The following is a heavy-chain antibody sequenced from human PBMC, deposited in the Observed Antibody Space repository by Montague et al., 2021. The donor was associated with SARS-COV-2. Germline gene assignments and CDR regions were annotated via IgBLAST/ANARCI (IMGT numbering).Heavy chain of an antibody. Sequence: SETLSLTCAVYGGSFSGYYWSWIRQPPGKGLEWIGEINHSGSTNYNPSLKSRVAISVDTSKNQFSLKLSSVTAADTAVYYCASFISGYYYDSSGNYSWGQGTLVTVSS. V-gene: IGHV4-34*01. J-gene: IGHJ4*02. CDR3: ASFISGYYYDSSGNYS. CDR2: INHSGST. D-gene: IGHD3-22*01. CDR1: GGSFSGYY.